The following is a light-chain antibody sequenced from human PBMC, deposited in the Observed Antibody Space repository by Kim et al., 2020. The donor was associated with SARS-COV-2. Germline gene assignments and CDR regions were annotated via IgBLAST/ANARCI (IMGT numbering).Light chain of an antibody. J-gene: IGKJ1*01. CDR3: HQYGSSPET. CDR2: GAS. CDR1: QSVSSSS. Sequence: EIVLTQSPGTLSLSPWERATLSCRASQSVSSSSLAWYQQKPGQAPKVLIYGASNRAAGIPDRFSGGGSGTDFTLTISRLEPEDFAVYYCHQYGSSPETFGQGTKVDIK. V-gene: IGKV3-20*01.